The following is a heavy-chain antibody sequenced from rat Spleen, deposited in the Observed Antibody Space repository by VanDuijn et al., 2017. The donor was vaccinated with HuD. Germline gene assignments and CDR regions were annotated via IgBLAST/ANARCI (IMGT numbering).Heavy chain of an antibody. CDR3: TTWDYWHNRFDY. CDR2: IFYDGSST. CDR1: GFTFSDYN. J-gene: IGHJ2*01. D-gene: IGHD1-6*01. Sequence: EVQLVESDGGLVQPGRSLKLSCAASGFTFSDYNMAWVRQAPKKGLEWVATIFYDGSSTYYRDSVKGRFTISRDNAKSTLYLQMDSLKSEDTATYYCTTWDYWHNRFDYWGQGVMVTVSS. V-gene: IGHV5S10*01.